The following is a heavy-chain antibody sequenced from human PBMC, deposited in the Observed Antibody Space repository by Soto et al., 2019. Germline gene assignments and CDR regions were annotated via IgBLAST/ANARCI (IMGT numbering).Heavy chain of an antibody. D-gene: IGHD3-16*01. J-gene: IGHJ4*02. CDR2: VFYTGFT. Sequence: PSEILSLACAVSGGSISGSYYYWGWLRQSPGKGPEWIGSVFYTGFTSYNPSLESRVSVSVATSKNQFSLKVSGASAADTAVYFCAREGGESSDGLYYFDSWGQGTLVTVSS. V-gene: IGHV4-39*02. CDR1: GGSISGSYYY. CDR3: AREGGESSDGLYYFDS.